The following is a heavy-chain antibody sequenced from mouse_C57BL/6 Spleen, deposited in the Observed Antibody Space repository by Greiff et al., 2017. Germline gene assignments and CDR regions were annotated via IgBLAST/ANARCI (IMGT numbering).Heavy chain of an antibody. Sequence: QVQLKQSGAELVRPGASVTLSCKASGYTFTDYEMHWVKQTPVHGLEWIGAIDPETGGTAYNQKFKGKAILTADKSSSTAYMELRSLTSEDSAVYYCTRGGTTVVANVYAMDYWGQGTSVTVSS. J-gene: IGHJ4*01. CDR2: IDPETGGT. CDR3: TRGGTTVVANVYAMDY. CDR1: GYTFTDYE. V-gene: IGHV1-15*01. D-gene: IGHD1-1*01.